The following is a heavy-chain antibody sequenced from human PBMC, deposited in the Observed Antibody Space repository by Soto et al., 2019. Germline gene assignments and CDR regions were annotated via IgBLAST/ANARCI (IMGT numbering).Heavy chain of an antibody. CDR1: GASFDAYF. D-gene: IGHD4-17*01. V-gene: IGHV4-34*01. CDR3: GSMDDYRSFSGV. CDR2: INHRGST. J-gene: IGHJ6*02. Sequence: PAETLSLTCEVSGASFDAYFWSWIRQPPGKGLEWIGDINHRGSTKYNPSLKSRLTISVDTATNQFSLNLKSVTATDTAVYYCGSMDDYRSFSGVWGQATPVTVSS.